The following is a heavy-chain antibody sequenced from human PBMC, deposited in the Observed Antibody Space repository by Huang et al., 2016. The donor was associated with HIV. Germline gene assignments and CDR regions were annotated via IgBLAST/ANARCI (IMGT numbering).Heavy chain of an antibody. V-gene: IGHV4-4*07. CDR1: GGSISTYY. CDR2: FYTSGNT. Sequence: QVQLQESGPGLVKPSETLSLTCTVSGGSISTYYWSWIRQSAGKGLEWIGRFYTSGNTNHNPSLRSRVTMSVDTSKNQFSLRLTAVTAADTAVYYCARENEFCGSTNCHHYYYGLDVWGQGTTVTVSS. D-gene: IGHD2-2*01. J-gene: IGHJ6*02. CDR3: ARENEFCGSTNCHHYYYGLDV.